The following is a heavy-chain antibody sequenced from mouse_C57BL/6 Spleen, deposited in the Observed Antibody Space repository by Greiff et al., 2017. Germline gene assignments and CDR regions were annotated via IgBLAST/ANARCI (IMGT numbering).Heavy chain of an antibody. Sequence: QVQLQQPGAELVKPGASVKLSCKASGYTFTSYWMQWVKQRPGQGLEWIGEIDPSDSYTNYNQKFKGKATLTVDTSSSTAYMQLSSLTSEDSAVYYGARSRSSGYAWFAYWGQGTLVTVSA. CDR2: IDPSDSYT. CDR1: GYTFTSYW. CDR3: ARSRSSGYAWFAY. V-gene: IGHV1-50*01. J-gene: IGHJ3*01. D-gene: IGHD3-2*02.